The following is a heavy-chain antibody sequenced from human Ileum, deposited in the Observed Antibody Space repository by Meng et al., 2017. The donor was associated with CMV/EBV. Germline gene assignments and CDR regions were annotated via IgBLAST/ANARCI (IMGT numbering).Heavy chain of an antibody. V-gene: IGHV4-4*07. D-gene: IGHD3-22*01. Sequence: QVNRQECGQGLDNPAETLHLHCTVYGRSTRNYSRSWIRQRAGKGLEWIGRIYTGGRPNYNPSLYSRVTMSLDTSKNQFALKLNSVTAADTAVYYCARLNYYDSREFDYWGQGTLVTSPQ. CDR2: IYTGGRP. CDR3: ARLNYYDSREFDY. J-gene: IGHJ4*02. CDR1: GRSTRNYS.